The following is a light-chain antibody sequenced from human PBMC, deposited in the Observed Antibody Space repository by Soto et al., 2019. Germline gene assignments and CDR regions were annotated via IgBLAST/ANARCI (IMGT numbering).Light chain of an antibody. CDR3: QQYDKLYT. CDR2: DAS. Sequence: DIQMTQSPSSLSASVGDRATITCQASQDISNYLNWYQQKPGKAPKLLIYDASNLETGVPSRFSGSGSGTDFTFTISSLQPEDIATYYCQQYDKLYTFGQGTKLEIK. V-gene: IGKV1-33*01. CDR1: QDISNY. J-gene: IGKJ2*01.